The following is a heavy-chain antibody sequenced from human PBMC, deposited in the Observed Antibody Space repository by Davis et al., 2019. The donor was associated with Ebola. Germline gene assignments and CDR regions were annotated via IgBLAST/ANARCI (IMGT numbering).Heavy chain of an antibody. CDR1: GDSISSHY. CDR3: AREGNYYYNAMDV. J-gene: IGHJ6*02. Sequence: PSETLSLTCTVSGDSISSHYWSWIRQPAGGGLEWIGRISTSGSTNYSPSLTSRVTMSVDTSKNQFSLKMRSVTAADTAVYYCAREGNYYYNAMDVWGQGTTITVSS. CDR2: ISTSGST. V-gene: IGHV4-4*07.